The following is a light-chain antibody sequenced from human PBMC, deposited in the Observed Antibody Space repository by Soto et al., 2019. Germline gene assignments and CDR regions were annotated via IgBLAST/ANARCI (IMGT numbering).Light chain of an antibody. Sequence: DIQMTQSPSTLSASVGDRVTITCRASQSVLNWLACYQLRPGKAPKLLNYDVSTLESGVPSRFSGSGSGTDFTLTISRLEPEDFAMYYCQQYGSSLITFGQGTRLEI. J-gene: IGKJ5*01. V-gene: IGKV1-5*01. CDR2: DVS. CDR3: QQYGSSLIT. CDR1: QSVLNW.